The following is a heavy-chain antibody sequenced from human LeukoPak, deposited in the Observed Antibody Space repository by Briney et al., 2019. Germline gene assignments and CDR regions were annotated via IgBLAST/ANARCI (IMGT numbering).Heavy chain of an antibody. CDR3: ARPHRNYYDSSGPNDY. D-gene: IGHD3-22*01. CDR2: ISGSGGST. CDR1: GFTFSSYA. J-gene: IGHJ4*02. Sequence: GGSLRLSCAASGFTFSSYAMSWVRQAPGKGLEWVSAISGSGGSTYYADSVKGRFTISRDNSKNTLYLQMNSLRAEDTAVYYCARPHRNYYDSSGPNDYWGQGTLVTVSS. V-gene: IGHV3-23*01.